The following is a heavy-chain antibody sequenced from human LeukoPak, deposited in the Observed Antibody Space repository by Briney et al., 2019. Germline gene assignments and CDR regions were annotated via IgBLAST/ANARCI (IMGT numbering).Heavy chain of an antibody. Sequence: SVKVSCKASGGTFSSYAISWVRQAPGQGLEWMGGIIPIFGTANYAQKFQGRVTITTDESTSTAYMELSSLRSEDTAVYYCARGYCSSTSCYGAYYYGMDVWGQGTTVTVSS. CDR2: IIPIFGTA. CDR3: ARGYCSSTSCYGAYYYGMDV. CDR1: GGTFSSYA. V-gene: IGHV1-69*05. J-gene: IGHJ6*02. D-gene: IGHD2-2*01.